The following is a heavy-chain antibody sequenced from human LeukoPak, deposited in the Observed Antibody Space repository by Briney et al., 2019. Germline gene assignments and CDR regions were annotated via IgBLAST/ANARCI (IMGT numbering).Heavy chain of an antibody. Sequence: SETLSLTCTVSGGSISSYYWSWIRQPPGKGLEWIGYIYYSGSTNYNPSLKSRVTISVDTSKNQFSLKLSSVTAADTAVYYCARLRYFDWLAYFDYWGQGTLVIVSS. J-gene: IGHJ4*02. D-gene: IGHD3-9*01. CDR2: IYYSGST. CDR1: GGSISSYY. V-gene: IGHV4-59*01. CDR3: ARLRYFDWLAYFDY.